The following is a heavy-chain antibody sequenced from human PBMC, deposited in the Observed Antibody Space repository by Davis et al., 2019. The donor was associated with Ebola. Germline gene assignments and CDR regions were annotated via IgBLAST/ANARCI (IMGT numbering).Heavy chain of an antibody. Sequence: AGSLCLSCAASGFTFSSYAMSCVRQAPGKGLEWVSAISGSGGSTYYADSVKGRFTISRDNSKNTLYLQMNSLRAEDTAVYYCAKGDIVVVPAAIGYYYGMDVWGQGTTVTVSS. V-gene: IGHV3-23*01. CDR2: ISGSGGST. D-gene: IGHD2-2*01. J-gene: IGHJ6*02. CDR1: GFTFSSYA. CDR3: AKGDIVVVPAAIGYYYGMDV.